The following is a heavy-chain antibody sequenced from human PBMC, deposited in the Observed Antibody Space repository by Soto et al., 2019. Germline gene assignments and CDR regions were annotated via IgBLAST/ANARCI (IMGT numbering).Heavy chain of an antibody. CDR2: ISAYNGNT. Sequence: QVQLVQSGAEVKKPGASVKVSCKASGYTFTSYGISWVRQAPGQGLEWMGWISAYNGNTNYAQKLQGRVTMTTDTSTSTAYMELRSLRSDDTAVYYCAREGVLRFLEWLSTGYYGMDVWGQGTTVTVSS. D-gene: IGHD3-3*01. J-gene: IGHJ6*02. CDR1: GYTFTSYG. CDR3: AREGVLRFLEWLSTGYYGMDV. V-gene: IGHV1-18*04.